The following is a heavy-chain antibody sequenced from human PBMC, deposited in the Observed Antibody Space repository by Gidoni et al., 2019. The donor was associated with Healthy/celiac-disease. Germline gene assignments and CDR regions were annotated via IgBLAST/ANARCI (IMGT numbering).Heavy chain of an antibody. J-gene: IGHJ6*02. CDR1: GYTFTSYD. Sequence: QVQLVQSGAEVKKPGASVKVSCKASGYTFTSYDINWVRQATVLGLEWMGWMNPNSGNTGYAQKFQGRVNMTRNTSIYTAYMELSSLRSEDTAVYYCARGVPNYYYYGMDVWGQGTTVTVSS. V-gene: IGHV1-8*01. CDR2: MNPNSGNT. CDR3: ARGVPNYYYYGMDV.